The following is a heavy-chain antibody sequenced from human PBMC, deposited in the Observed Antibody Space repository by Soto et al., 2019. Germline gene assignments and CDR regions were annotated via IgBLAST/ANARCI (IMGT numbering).Heavy chain of an antibody. J-gene: IGHJ3*02. V-gene: IGHV4-39*01. D-gene: IGHD5-12*01. CDR1: GGSISSSSYY. CDR2: IYYSGST. Sequence: QLQLQESGPGLVKPSETLSLTCTVSGGSISSSSYYWGWIRQPPGKGLEWIGSIYYSGSTYYNPSLKSRVTISVDTSKNQFSLKLSSVTAADTAVYHCARLNSYFRRRDGYNPNAFDIWGQGTMVTVSS. CDR3: ARLNSYFRRRDGYNPNAFDI.